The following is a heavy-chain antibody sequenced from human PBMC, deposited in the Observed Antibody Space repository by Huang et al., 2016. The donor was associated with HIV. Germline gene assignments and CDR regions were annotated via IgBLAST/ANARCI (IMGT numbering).Heavy chain of an antibody. CDR1: GGSFSGYY. CDR3: ARGQGGYYYYYMDV. V-gene: IGHV4-34*01. CDR2: INHRESI. J-gene: IGHJ6*03. Sequence: QVQLQQWGAGLLRPSETLSLTCAVYGGSFSGYYGTWIRQTPGKGLEWIGEINHRESINYNPSLKSRVTISVDTSRNQFSLTVTSVTAADTAVYYCARGQGGYYYYYMDVWGKGTTVTVSS.